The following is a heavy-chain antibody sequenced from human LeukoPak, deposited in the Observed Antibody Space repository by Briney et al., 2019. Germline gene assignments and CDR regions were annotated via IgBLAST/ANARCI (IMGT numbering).Heavy chain of an antibody. D-gene: IGHD5-18*01. J-gene: IGHJ4*02. Sequence: PGGSLRLSCAASGFTVSSNYMSWVRQAPGKGLEGVSVIYSGGSTYYADSVKGRFTISRDNSKNSLYLQLNSLRAEDTAVYYCARETRGSSYAPFDYWGQGTLVTVSS. CDR2: IYSGGST. CDR1: GFTVSSNY. V-gene: IGHV3-66*01. CDR3: ARETRGSSYAPFDY.